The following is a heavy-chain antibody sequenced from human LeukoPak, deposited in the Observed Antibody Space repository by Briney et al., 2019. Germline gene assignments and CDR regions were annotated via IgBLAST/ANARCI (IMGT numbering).Heavy chain of an antibody. CDR2: IYYIGST. Sequence: SETLSLTCTVSGGSISSSYWSWIRQAPGKGLEWIGWIYYIGSTNYTPSLKSRVTMSVDTSNSQFSLKLTSVTAADTAVYYCASKGKLHSSYYYLDVWGIGTTVTVSS. CDR3: ASKGKLHSSYYYLDV. J-gene: IGHJ6*03. V-gene: IGHV4-59*01. CDR1: GGSISSSY. D-gene: IGHD1-7*01.